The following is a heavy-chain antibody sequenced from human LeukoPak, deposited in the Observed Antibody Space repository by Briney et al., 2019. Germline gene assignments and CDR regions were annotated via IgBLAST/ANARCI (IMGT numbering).Heavy chain of an antibody. CDR3: ARLHTTIYGMDV. CDR2: IYYSGST. V-gene: IGHV4-59*01. Sequence: SETLSRTCTVSGGSISSYYWSWIRQPPGKGLEWIGYIYYSGSTNYNPSLKSRVTISVDTSKNQFSLKLSSVTAADTAVYYCARLHTTIYGMDVWGQGTTVTVSS. J-gene: IGHJ6*02. CDR1: GGSISSYY. D-gene: IGHD1-1*01.